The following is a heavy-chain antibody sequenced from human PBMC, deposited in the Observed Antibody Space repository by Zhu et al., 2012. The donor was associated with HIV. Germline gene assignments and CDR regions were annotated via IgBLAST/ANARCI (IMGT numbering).Heavy chain of an antibody. D-gene: IGHD3-10*01. J-gene: IGHJ6*03. V-gene: IGHV4-39*01. CDR2: IFYSGST. CDR1: GGSISSSSHY. Sequence: QVQLQESGPGLVKPSETLSLTCTVSGGSISSSSHYWGWIRQPPGKGLEWIGSIFYSGSTFYNPSFESRVTISVDTSKNQFSLKLSSVTAADSAVFYCARHVQSNGAFGELFSYMDVWGRGTTVTVSS. CDR3: ARHVQSNGAFGELFSYMDV.